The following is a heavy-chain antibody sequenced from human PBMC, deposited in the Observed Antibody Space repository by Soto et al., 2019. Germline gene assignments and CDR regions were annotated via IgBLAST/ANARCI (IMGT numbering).Heavy chain of an antibody. Sequence: SVKVSCKASGGTFSSYAISWVRQAPGQGLEWMVGIIPIFGTANYAQKFQGRVTITADKSTSTAYMELSSLRSEDTAVYYCARGDYYGSGSHGYYYGMDVWGQGTTVTVSS. V-gene: IGHV1-69*06. J-gene: IGHJ6*02. CDR2: IIPIFGTA. CDR3: ARGDYYGSGSHGYYYGMDV. CDR1: GGTFSSYA. D-gene: IGHD3-10*01.